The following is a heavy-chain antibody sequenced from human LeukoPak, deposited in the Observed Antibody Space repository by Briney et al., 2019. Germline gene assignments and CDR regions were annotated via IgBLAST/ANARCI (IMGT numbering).Heavy chain of an antibody. CDR2: ISPSGDDI. V-gene: IGHV3-11*01. CDR1: GFTFSDYY. CDR3: AREVASTDN. Sequence: GGSLRLSCAASGFTFSDYYMTWVRRAPGKGLEWVSFISPSGDDIHYADSVKGRFAISRDNGKNSLYLQMNGLRADDAAVYFCAREVASTDNWGQGTLVTVSS. D-gene: IGHD5-24*01. J-gene: IGHJ4*02.